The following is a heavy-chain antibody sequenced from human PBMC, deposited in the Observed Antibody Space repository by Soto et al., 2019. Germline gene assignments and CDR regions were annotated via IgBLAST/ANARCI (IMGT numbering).Heavy chain of an antibody. CDR3: AHDSRGRALAF. Sequence: PSETLSLTCTVSGGSISSGDYYWSWIRQPPGKGLEWIGYIYYSGSTYYNPSLKSRVTISVDTSKNQFSLKLSSVTAADTAVYYGAHDSRGRALAFSAQRTMVPV. CDR1: GGSISSGDYY. D-gene: IGHD1-1*01. J-gene: IGHJ3*01. CDR2: IYYSGST. V-gene: IGHV4-30-4*01.